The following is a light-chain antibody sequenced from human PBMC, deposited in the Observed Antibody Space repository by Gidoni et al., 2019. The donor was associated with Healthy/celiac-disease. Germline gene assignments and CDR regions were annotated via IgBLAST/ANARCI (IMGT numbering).Light chain of an antibody. CDR3: SSYTSSSTVV. V-gene: IGLV2-14*03. CDR1: SSDVGGYNY. CDR2: DVS. J-gene: IGLJ2*01. Sequence: QSALTQPASVSGSPGQSITISCTGTSSDVGGYNYVSWYQQHPGKAPKLMIYDVSNRHSGVSNRFSGSKSGNTASLTISGLQADDEAHYYCSSYTSSSTVVFGGGTKLTVL.